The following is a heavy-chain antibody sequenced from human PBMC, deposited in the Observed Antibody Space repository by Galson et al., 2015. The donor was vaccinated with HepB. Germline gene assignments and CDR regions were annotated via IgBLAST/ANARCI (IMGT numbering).Heavy chain of an antibody. J-gene: IGHJ4*02. CDR2: IYYSGST. CDR1: GGSISSGGYY. Sequence: TLSLTCTVSGGSISSGGYYWSWIRQHPGTGLEWIGYIYYSGSTYYNPSLKSRVTISVDTSKNQFSLKLSSVTAADTAVYYCARGWVGASNNFDDYWGQGTLVTVSS. D-gene: IGHD1-26*01. V-gene: IGHV4-31*03. CDR3: ARGWVGASNNFDDY.